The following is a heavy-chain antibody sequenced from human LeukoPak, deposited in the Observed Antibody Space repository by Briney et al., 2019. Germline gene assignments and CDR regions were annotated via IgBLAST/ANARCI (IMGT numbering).Heavy chain of an antibody. CDR3: TRYGDYVPDYFDY. Sequence: SLRLSCAASGFTFSSYEMNWVRQAPGKGLEWVGFIRSKAYGGTTEYAASVKGRFIISRDDSKSIAYLQMNSLKTEDTAVYYCTRYGDYVPDYFDYWGQGTLVTVSS. V-gene: IGHV3-49*04. CDR1: GFTFSSYE. D-gene: IGHD4-17*01. CDR2: IRSKAYGGTT. J-gene: IGHJ4*02.